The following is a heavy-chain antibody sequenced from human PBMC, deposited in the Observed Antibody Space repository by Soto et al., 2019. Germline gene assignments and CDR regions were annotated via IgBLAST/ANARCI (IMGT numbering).Heavy chain of an antibody. CDR3: VSAGYAYFDY. CDR2: IYYSGNS. D-gene: IGHD5-18*01. Sequence: SETLSLTCSISGGSFSNDDYYWSWIRQPPGKGREWIGYIYYSGNSNYNPTLKSRDTLTGDTTKKQCSPRLRAGTAADTAVDDCVSAGYAYFDYWGRGMRVTVSS. CDR1: GGSFSNDDYY. J-gene: IGHJ4*02. V-gene: IGHV4-30-4*01.